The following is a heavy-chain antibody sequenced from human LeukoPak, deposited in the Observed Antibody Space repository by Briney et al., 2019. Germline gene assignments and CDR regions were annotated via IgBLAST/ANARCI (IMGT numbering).Heavy chain of an antibody. J-gene: IGHJ4*02. D-gene: IGHD5-24*01. CDR2: MYLGGTT. CDR3: AREVATVTPTDYFDY. V-gene: IGHV4-4*02. CDR1: RDPITSVNL. Sequence: SETLSLTCAVSRDPITSVNLWSWVRQPPGKGLEWVGEMYLGGTTHYNPSLKSRVTISIDRSKNQLSLKLTSVTAADTAVYYCAREVATVTPTDYFDYWGQGTLVTVSS.